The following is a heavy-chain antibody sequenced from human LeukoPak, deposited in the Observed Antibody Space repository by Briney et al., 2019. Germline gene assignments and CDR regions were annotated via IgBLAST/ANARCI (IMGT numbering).Heavy chain of an antibody. V-gene: IGHV3-23*01. CDR3: AKVLRYCRPPGAFDI. CDR1: GFTFDTNA. Sequence: GGSLRLSCAASGFTFDTNAMSWVRQPPGKGLEWDSTISGSGGSTCYVNSVKGRFTISRDNSKNTMYVQMNSVRAEDTAVYYCAKVLRYCRPPGAFDIWGQGTMVTVSS. CDR2: ISGSGGST. J-gene: IGHJ3*02. D-gene: IGHD1-26*01.